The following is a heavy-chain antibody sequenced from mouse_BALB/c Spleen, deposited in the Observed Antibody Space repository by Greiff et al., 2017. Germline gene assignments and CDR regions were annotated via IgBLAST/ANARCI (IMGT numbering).Heavy chain of an antibody. J-gene: IGHJ4*01. Sequence: EVQLVESGGGLVQPGGSRKLSCAASGFTFSSFGMHWVRQAPEKGLEWVAYISSGSSTIYYADTVKGRFTISRDKPKNTLFLQMTSLRSEDTAMYYCARATTVVATDAMDYWGQGTSVTVSS. D-gene: IGHD1-1*01. V-gene: IGHV5-17*02. CDR3: ARATTVVATDAMDY. CDR1: GFTFSSFG. CDR2: ISSGSSTI.